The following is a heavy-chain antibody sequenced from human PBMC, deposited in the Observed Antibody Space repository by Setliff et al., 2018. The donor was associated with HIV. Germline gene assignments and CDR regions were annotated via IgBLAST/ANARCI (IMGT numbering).Heavy chain of an antibody. CDR3: GRGVLYRLSEY. D-gene: IGHD1-26*01. J-gene: IGHJ4*02. CDR1: GDIPTHYG. V-gene: IGHV1-69*13. Sequence: ASVKVSCKASGDIPTHYGFNWVRQAPGQGLEWVGSVIPVFGEPHYAQRFQGRVTITADRSTNTAYMEIMSLRSDDTATYYCGRGVLYRLSEYWGPGSLVTVSS. CDR2: VIPVFGEP.